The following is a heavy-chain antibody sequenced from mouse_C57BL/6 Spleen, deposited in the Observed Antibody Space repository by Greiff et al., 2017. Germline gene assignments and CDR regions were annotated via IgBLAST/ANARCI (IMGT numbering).Heavy chain of an antibody. Sequence: DVKLVESGGGLVKPGGSLKLSCAASGFTFSDYGMHWVRQAPEKGLEWVAYISSGSSTIYYADTVKGRFTISRDNAKNTLFLQMTSLRSEDTAMYYCATYYGSSYRYFDVWGTGTTVTVSS. D-gene: IGHD1-1*01. J-gene: IGHJ1*03. CDR2: ISSGSSTI. V-gene: IGHV5-17*01. CDR1: GFTFSDYG. CDR3: ATYYGSSYRYFDV.